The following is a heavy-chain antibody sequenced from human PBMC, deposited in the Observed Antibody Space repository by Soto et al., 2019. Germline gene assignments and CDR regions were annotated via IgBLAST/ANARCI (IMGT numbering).Heavy chain of an antibody. CDR2: IYYSGST. V-gene: IGHV4-39*01. CDR1: GGSISSSSYY. CDR3: ARHRLDYKFDPLFDY. J-gene: IGHJ4*02. D-gene: IGHD4-4*01. Sequence: SETLSLTCTVSGGSISSSSYYWGWIRQPPGKGLEWIGSIYYSGSTYYNPSLKSRVTISVDTSKNQFSLKLSSVTAADTAVYYCARHRLDYKFDPLFDYWGQGTLVTVSS.